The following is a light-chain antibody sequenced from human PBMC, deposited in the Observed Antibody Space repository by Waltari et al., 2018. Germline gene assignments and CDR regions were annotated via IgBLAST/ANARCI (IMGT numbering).Light chain of an antibody. Sequence: DIQLTQSPSTLSASVGARVTITCRASQSIGNLLAWFQPKPGNPPNLLHYKTFNLERGVPSKFSGSGSGTGFTLTITSLQPDDFATYYCQQYSSSSMFSFGQGTKLEVK. V-gene: IGKV1-5*03. J-gene: IGKJ2*03. CDR3: QQYSSSSMFS. CDR1: QSIGNL. CDR2: KTF.